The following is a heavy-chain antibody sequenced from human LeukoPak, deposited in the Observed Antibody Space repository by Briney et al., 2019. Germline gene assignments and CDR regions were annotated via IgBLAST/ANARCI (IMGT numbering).Heavy chain of an antibody. J-gene: IGHJ6*02. Sequence: GASVKVSCKASGYTFTSYAMNWVRQAPGRGLEWMGWINTNTGNPTYAQGFTGRFVFSLDTSVSTAYLQISSLKAEDTAVYYCARVYCSGGSCYSGLRAYYYGMDVWGQGTTVTVSS. CDR1: GYTFTSYA. CDR3: ARVYCSGGSCYSGLRAYYYGMDV. D-gene: IGHD2-15*01. CDR2: INTNTGNP. V-gene: IGHV7-4-1*02.